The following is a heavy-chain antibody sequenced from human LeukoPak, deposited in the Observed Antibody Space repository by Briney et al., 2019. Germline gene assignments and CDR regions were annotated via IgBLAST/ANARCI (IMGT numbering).Heavy chain of an antibody. CDR3: ARGGQLWLRGLDY. V-gene: IGHV4-34*01. CDR1: GGSFSGYY. J-gene: IGHJ4*02. D-gene: IGHD5-18*01. Sequence: SETLSLTCAVYGGSFSGYYWSWVRQPPGKGLEWIGEINHSGSTNYNPSLKSRVTISVDTSKNQFSLKLSSVTAADTAVYYCARGGQLWLRGLDYWGQGTLVTVSS. CDR2: INHSGST.